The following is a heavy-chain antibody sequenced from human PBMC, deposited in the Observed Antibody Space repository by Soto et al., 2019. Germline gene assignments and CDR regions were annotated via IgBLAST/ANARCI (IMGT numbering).Heavy chain of an antibody. Sequence: GGSLRLSCAASGFTVSSNYMSWVRQAPGKGLEWVSVIYSGGSTYYADSVKGRFTISRDNSKNTLYLQMNSLRAEDTAVYYCAREYDYGDYASYWGQGTLVTVSS. CDR3: AREYDYGDYASY. CDR2: IYSGGST. V-gene: IGHV3-66*01. D-gene: IGHD4-17*01. CDR1: GFTVSSNY. J-gene: IGHJ4*02.